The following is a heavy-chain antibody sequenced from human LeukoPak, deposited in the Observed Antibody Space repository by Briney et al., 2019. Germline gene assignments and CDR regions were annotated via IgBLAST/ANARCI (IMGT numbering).Heavy chain of an antibody. J-gene: IGHJ4*02. Sequence: SETLSLTCTVSGGSISSSSYYWGWIRQPPGKGLVWIGSIYYSGSTYYNPSLKIRVTISVDTSKNQFSLKLSSVTAADTAVYYCARHATYGSGSEFDYWGQGTLVTVSS. CDR3: ARHATYGSGSEFDY. V-gene: IGHV4-39*01. D-gene: IGHD3-10*01. CDR1: GGSISSSSYY. CDR2: IYYSGST.